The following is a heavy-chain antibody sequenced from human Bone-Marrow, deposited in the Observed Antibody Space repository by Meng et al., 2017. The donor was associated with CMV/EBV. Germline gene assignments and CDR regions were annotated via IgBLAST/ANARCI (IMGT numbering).Heavy chain of an antibody. V-gene: IGHV3-21*01. CDR2: ISSSSSYI. D-gene: IGHD4-17*01. J-gene: IGHJ6*02. CDR3: ARDLSHGDYRYYYYYYGMDV. CDR1: GFTFSSYS. Sequence: GESLKISCAASGFTFSSYSMNWVRQAPGKGLEWVSSISSSSSYIYYADSVKGRFTISRDNAKNSLYLQMNSLRAEDTAVYYCARDLSHGDYRYYYYYYGMDVWGQGTTVTVSS.